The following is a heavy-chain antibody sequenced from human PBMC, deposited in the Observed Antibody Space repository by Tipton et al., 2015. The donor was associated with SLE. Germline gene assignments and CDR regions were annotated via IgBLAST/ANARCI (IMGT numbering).Heavy chain of an antibody. CDR2: ISSSGSTI. V-gene: IGHV3-48*03. J-gene: IGHJ1*01. CDR1: GFTFSNYE. CDR3: ARDLLSDFQH. Sequence: SLRLSCAASGFTFSNYEMNWVRQAPGKGLEWVSYISSSGSTIYYADSVKGRFTIFRDNAKNSLYLQMSSLRAEDTAVYYCARDLLSDFQHWGQGTLVTVSS.